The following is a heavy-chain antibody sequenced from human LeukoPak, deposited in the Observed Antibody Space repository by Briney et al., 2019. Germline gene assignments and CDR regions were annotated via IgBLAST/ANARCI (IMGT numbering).Heavy chain of an antibody. CDR2: ISAYNGNT. J-gene: IGHJ5*02. Sequence: ASVKVSCKASGYTFTSYGISWVRQAPGQGLEWMGWISAYNGNTNYAQKLQGRVTMTTDTSTSTAYMELRSLRSDDTAVYYCARRLYDYVSWSRADWFDPWGQGTLVTVYS. CDR3: ARRLYDYVSWSRADWFDP. CDR1: GYTFTSYG. V-gene: IGHV1-18*01. D-gene: IGHD3-16*01.